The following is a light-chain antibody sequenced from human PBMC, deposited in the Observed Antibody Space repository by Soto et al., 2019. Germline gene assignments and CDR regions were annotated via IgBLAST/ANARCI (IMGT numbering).Light chain of an antibody. J-gene: IGKJ2*01. CDR3: PQYDTWPPA. CDR2: GAS. CDR1: QSVSSN. Sequence: EVLMTQSPATLSVSPGERATLSCRASQSVSSNLAWYQQKPGQAPRLLIYGASTRAPGIPDRFSGSGSGTEFTLTFSSLKSEDLAVFFCPQYDTWPPAFGQGTMVEIK. V-gene: IGKV3-15*01.